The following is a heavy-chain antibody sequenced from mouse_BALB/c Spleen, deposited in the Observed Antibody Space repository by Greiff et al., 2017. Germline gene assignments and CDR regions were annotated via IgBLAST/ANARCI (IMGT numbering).Heavy chain of an antibody. J-gene: IGHJ2*01. V-gene: IGHV1-80*01. CDR2: IYPGDGDT. Sequence: QVHVKQSGAELVRPGSSVKISCKASGYAFSSYWMNWVKQRPGQGLEWIGQIYPGDGDTNYNGKFKGKATLTADKSSSTAYMQLSSLTSEDSAVYFCARSRGDGYYGYFDYWGQGTTLTVSS. CDR3: ARSRGDGYYGYFDY. CDR1: GYAFSSYW. D-gene: IGHD2-3*01.